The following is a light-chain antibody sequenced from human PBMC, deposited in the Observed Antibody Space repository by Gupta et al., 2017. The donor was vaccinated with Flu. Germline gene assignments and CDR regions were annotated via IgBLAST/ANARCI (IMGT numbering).Light chain of an antibody. CDR1: QAISSH. Sequence: IQMTQSPSSLSAPVGDRLTITCRASQAISSHLDWHQQRPGKAPRTLIYDASSLQDGVASRFNGSGSGTDFALTISNLQPEDFATYYCQHYSGFPYAFGQGTKLDI. CDR3: QHYSGFPYA. V-gene: IGKV1-16*01. CDR2: DAS. J-gene: IGKJ2*01.